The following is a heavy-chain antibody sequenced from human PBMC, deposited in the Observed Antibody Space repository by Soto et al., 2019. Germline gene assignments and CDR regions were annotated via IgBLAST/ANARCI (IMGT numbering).Heavy chain of an antibody. Sequence: ASVKVSCKASGYSFFSYYIHWVRQAPGQGLEWMGRFLASGGNTFYAQRFRGRVSMTRDTSSTNTVSLELTSLTSDDTAVYYCARGGATIFGVIDSWGQGTRVTVSS. CDR2: FLASGGNT. CDR1: GYSFFSYY. CDR3: ARGGATIFGVIDS. D-gene: IGHD3-3*02. V-gene: IGHV1-46*01. J-gene: IGHJ4*02.